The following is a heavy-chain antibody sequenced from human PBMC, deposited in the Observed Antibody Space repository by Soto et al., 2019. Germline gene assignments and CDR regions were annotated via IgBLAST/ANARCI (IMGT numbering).Heavy chain of an antibody. D-gene: IGHD5-12*01. Sequence: LSLTCTVSGDSIRSYYWTWIRQPPGKGLELIGYIYYSGSTRYNPSLKSRVNISVDMSKNQFSLKLSSVIAADTAVYYCAREYGGFDNGLDVWGQGTAVTVSS. CDR1: GDSIRSYY. J-gene: IGHJ6*02. CDR3: AREYGGFDNGLDV. CDR2: IYYSGST. V-gene: IGHV4-59*01.